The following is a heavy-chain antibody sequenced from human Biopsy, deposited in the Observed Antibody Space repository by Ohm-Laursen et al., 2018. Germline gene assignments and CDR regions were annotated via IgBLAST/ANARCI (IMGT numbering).Heavy chain of an antibody. J-gene: IGHJ4*02. Sequence: SLRLSCAASGFTFSNYWMSWVRQAPGKGLEWVANIKQDVSERFYVDSVKGRFTISRDNAKTSLYLQMNSLRSEDTALYYCAKGLRGGRSSYDFWGQGTLVTVSS. V-gene: IGHV3-7*03. D-gene: IGHD6-6*01. CDR2: IKQDVSER. CDR1: GFTFSNYW. CDR3: AKGLRGGRSSYDF.